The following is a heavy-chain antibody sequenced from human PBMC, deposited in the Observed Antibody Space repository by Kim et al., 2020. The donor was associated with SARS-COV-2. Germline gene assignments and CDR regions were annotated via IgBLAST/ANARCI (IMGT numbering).Heavy chain of an antibody. Sequence: GGSLRLSCAASGFTFSSYGMHWVRQAPGKGLEWVAVIWYDGSNKYYADSVKGRFTISRDNSKNTLYLQMNSLRAEDTAVYYCARSRGGDNWNYPYYFDYWGQGTLVTVSS. V-gene: IGHV3-33*01. CDR3: ARSRGGDNWNYPYYFDY. CDR1: GFTFSSYG. D-gene: IGHD1-7*01. J-gene: IGHJ4*02. CDR2: IWYDGSNK.